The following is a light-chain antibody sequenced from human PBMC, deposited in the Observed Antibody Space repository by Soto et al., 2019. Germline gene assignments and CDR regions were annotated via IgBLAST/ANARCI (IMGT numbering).Light chain of an antibody. Sequence: PGERVTLSCRSSQSVNSTYLTWYRQKPGQAPGLLICGASTRATGIPARFSGSGSGTDFALTISSLQPEDFAVYYCQQYGSSRRTFGQGTKVDIK. CDR1: QSVNSTY. CDR3: QQYGSSRRT. CDR2: GAS. J-gene: IGKJ1*01. V-gene: IGKV3-20*01.